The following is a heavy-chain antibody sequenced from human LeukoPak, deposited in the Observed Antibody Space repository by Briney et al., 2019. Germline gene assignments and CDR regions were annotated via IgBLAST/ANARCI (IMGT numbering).Heavy chain of an antibody. Sequence: GGSLRLSCAASGFTFSSYWMRWVRQAPGKGLVWVSRLNSDGSSTIYADSVKGRFTISRDNAKSTLYLQMNSLRAEDTAVYYCARGGGPYCGGGSCHYFEYWGQGTLVTVSS. CDR3: ARGGGPYCGGGSCHYFEY. CDR2: LNSDGSST. D-gene: IGHD2-15*01. V-gene: IGHV3-74*01. CDR1: GFTFSSYW. J-gene: IGHJ4*02.